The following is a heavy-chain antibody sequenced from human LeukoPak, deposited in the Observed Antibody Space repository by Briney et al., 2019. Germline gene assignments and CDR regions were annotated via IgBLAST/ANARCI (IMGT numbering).Heavy chain of an antibody. V-gene: IGHV4-59*01. D-gene: IGHD3-22*01. J-gene: IGHJ4*02. CDR3: ARDGGFTYYDSSGFDY. Sequence: SETLSLTCTVSGGSISSYYWSWIRQPPGKGLEWIGYIYYSGSTNYNPSLKSRVTISVATSKNQFSLKLSSVTAADTAVYYCARDGGFTYYDSSGFDYWGQGTLVTVSS. CDR2: IYYSGST. CDR1: GGSISSYY.